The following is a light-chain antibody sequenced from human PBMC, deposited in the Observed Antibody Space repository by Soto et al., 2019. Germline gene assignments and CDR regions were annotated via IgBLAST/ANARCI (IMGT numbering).Light chain of an antibody. CDR3: QQYDSFPWP. Sequence: DIEMTQSPSTLSASLGDRVAITCRASQDISKWLAWYQQKPGKPPKLLIYDASGLDSGVPSRFSGSGYGTELTLTISGLQPEDFATFYCQQYDSFPWPFGQGTKVDI. CDR2: DAS. V-gene: IGKV1-5*01. J-gene: IGKJ1*01. CDR1: QDISKW.